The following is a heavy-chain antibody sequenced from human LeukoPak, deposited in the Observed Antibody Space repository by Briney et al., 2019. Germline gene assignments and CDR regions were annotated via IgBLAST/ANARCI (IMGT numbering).Heavy chain of an antibody. Sequence: ASVKVSCKASGYTFTGYYMHWVRQAPGQGLEWMGWINANSGGTNYAQKFQGRVTMTRDTSISTAYMELSRLRSDDTAVYYCARVIAVAGTKYYGMDVWGQGTTVTVSS. CDR1: GYTFTGYY. CDR2: INANSGGT. D-gene: IGHD6-19*01. J-gene: IGHJ6*02. CDR3: ARVIAVAGTKYYGMDV. V-gene: IGHV1-2*02.